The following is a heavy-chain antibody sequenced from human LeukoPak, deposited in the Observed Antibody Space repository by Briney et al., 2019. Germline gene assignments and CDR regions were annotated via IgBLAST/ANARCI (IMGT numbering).Heavy chain of an antibody. CDR3: ASGPLSSAGYCSSTSCYVDY. CDR1: GYSFTSYW. D-gene: IGHD2-2*03. V-gene: IGHV5-51*01. Sequence: GESLKISCKGSGYSFTSYWIGWVRQMPGKGLEWMGIIYPGDSDTRYSASFQGQVFISADKSISTAYLQWSSLKASDTAMYYCASGPLSSAGYCSSTSCYVDYWGQGTLVTVSS. CDR2: IYPGDSDT. J-gene: IGHJ4*02.